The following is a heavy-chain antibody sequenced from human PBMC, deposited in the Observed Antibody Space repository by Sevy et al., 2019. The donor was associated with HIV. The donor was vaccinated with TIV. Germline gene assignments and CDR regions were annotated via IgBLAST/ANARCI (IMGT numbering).Heavy chain of an antibody. Sequence: SETLSLTCAVYGGSFSGYYWSWIRQPPGKGLEWIGEINHSGRTNYNPSLKSRVTISVDTSKNQFSLKLSSVTAADTAVYYCARTRDYGDYPLFYYYYGMDVWGQGTTVTVSS. CDR1: GGSFSGYY. J-gene: IGHJ6*02. D-gene: IGHD4-17*01. CDR3: ARTRDYGDYPLFYYYYGMDV. CDR2: INHSGRT. V-gene: IGHV4-34*01.